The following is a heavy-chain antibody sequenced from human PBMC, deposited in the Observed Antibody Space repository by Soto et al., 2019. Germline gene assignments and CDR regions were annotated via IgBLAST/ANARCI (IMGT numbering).Heavy chain of an antibody. CDR1: GGSIRSSSHH. J-gene: IGHJ6*02. V-gene: IGHV4-39*01. D-gene: IGHD3-22*01. CDR3: ARAMLYDSSGYYQLFYGMDV. Sequence: KASETLSLTCTVSGGSIRSSSHHWGWIRQPPGKGLEWIGSIYSSGSTYYNPSLKSRVTMSVDTSKNQFSLKLSSVTAADTAVYYCARAMLYDSSGYYQLFYGMDVWGQGTTVTVSS. CDR2: IYSSGST.